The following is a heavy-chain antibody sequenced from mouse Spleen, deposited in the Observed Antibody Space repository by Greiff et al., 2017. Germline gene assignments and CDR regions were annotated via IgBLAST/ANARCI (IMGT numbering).Heavy chain of an antibody. CDR1: GFTFSNYW. V-gene: IGHV6-3*01. CDR3: TGGHEGFAY. CDR2: IRLKSDNYAT. Sequence: EVKLVESGGGLVQPGGSMKLSCVASGFTFSNYWMNWVRQSPEKGLEWVAQIRLKSDNYATHYAESVKGRFTISRDDSKSSVYLQMNNLRAEDTGIYYCTGGHEGFAYWGQGTLVTVSA. J-gene: IGHJ3*01.